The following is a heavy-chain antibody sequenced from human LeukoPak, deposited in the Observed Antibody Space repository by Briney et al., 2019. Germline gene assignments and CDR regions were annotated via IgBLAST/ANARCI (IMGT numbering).Heavy chain of an antibody. Sequence: GGSLRLSCAASGFTFSSYGMHWVRQAPGKGLEWVAVISYDGSNKYYADSVNGRFTISRDNSKNTLSLQMNSLRAENTAVYYCAKSPSGRSRISRFDYWGQGILVTVSS. CDR1: GFTFSSYG. J-gene: IGHJ4*02. CDR2: ISYDGSNK. D-gene: IGHD1-26*01. CDR3: AKSPSGRSRISRFDY. V-gene: IGHV3-30*18.